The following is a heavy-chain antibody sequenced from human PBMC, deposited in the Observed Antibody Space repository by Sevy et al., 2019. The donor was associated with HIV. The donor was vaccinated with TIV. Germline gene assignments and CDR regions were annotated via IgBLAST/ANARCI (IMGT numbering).Heavy chain of an antibody. CDR1: RVSFTNPA. CDR3: AKNHYELVSYFEH. CDR2: ISGSGGTK. J-gene: IGHJ1*01. Sequence: GGSLRLSCSTSRVSFTNPAMSWLRQAPGKGLEWVASISGSGGTKYYAGSVRGRFSISRDDSEDTVYLQMSSLRAEDTALYYCAKNHYELVSYFEHWGQGTLVTVSS. V-gene: IGHV3-23*01. D-gene: IGHD3-22*01.